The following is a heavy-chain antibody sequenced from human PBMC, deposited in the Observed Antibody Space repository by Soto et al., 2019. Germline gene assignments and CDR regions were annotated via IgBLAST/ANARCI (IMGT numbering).Heavy chain of an antibody. CDR1: GFTFSNYG. D-gene: IGHD3-3*01. CDR2: IWYDGSNK. V-gene: IGHV3-33*01. Sequence: GGSLRLSCAASGFTFSNYGMHWVRQAPGKGLEWVAGIWYDGSNKYYADSVKGRFTISRDDSKNTLYLQMSSLRAEDTAVYYCARDRWSGNYPFDYWGQGTLVTVSS. CDR3: ARDRWSGNYPFDY. J-gene: IGHJ4*02.